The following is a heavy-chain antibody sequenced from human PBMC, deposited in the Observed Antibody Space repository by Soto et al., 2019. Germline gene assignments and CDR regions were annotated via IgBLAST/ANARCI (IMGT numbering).Heavy chain of an antibody. CDR2: TYYRSEWYN. Sequence: PSQTLSLTCAISGDSVSSDSAAWNWIRQSPSRGLEWLGRTYYRSEWYNDYAVSMKSRIVITPDTSKNQYSLQLNSVTPEDTDVYFCASVFFYGMDVWGQWTIFTVSS. J-gene: IGHJ6*02. V-gene: IGHV6-1*01. CDR1: GDSVSSDSAA. CDR3: ASVFFYGMDV.